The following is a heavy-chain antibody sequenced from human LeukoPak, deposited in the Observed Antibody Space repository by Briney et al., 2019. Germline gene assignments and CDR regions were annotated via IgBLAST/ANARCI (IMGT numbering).Heavy chain of an antibody. V-gene: IGHV3-23*01. Sequence: GGSLRLSCAASGFTFRSYAMSWVRQARGKGLEWVSIISGSGGITYYADSVRGRLAISRDNSKNTLYLQMNSLRAEDSAIYYCAKGQKLFGGVIVFIDSWGQGAQVTVSS. CDR2: ISGSGGIT. CDR1: GFTFRSYA. J-gene: IGHJ4*02. D-gene: IGHD3-16*02. CDR3: AKGQKLFGGVIVFIDS.